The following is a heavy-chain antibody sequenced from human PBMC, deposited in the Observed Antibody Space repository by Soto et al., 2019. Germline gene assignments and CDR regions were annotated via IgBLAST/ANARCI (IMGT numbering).Heavy chain of an antibody. Sequence: PSETLSLTCAVYGGSFSGYYWSWIRQPPGKGLEWIGEINHSGSTNYNPSLKSRVTISLDTSKNQFSLKLSSVTAADTAVYYCARARYSSHYYIDNWGQGTLVTVSS. CDR3: ARARYSSHYYIDN. CDR1: GGSFSGYY. D-gene: IGHD6-19*01. CDR2: INHSGST. V-gene: IGHV4-34*01. J-gene: IGHJ4*02.